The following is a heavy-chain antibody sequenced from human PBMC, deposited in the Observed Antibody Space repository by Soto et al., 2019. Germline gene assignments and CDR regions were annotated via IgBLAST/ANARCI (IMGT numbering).Heavy chain of an antibody. V-gene: IGHV3-30-3*01. D-gene: IGHD6-13*01. Sequence: QVQLVESGGGVVQPGRSLRLSCAASGFTFSSYAMHWVCQAPGKGLEWVAVISYDGSNKYYADSVKGRFTISRDNSKNTLYLQMNSLRAEDTAVYYCAREGGIAAAGSSGYDSSGYGFDYWGQGTLVTVSS. CDR3: AREGGIAAAGSSGYDSSGYGFDY. CDR2: ISYDGSNK. CDR1: GFTFSSYA. J-gene: IGHJ4*02.